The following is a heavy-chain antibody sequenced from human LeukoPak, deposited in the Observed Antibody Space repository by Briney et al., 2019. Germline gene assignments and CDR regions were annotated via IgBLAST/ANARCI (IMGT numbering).Heavy chain of an antibody. CDR1: GGSISSSNW. CDR3: ARGAPDYADPFRGYYYMDV. J-gene: IGHJ6*03. D-gene: IGHD3-10*01. V-gene: IGHV4-4*02. CDR2: IYHSGST. Sequence: SGTLSLTCAVSGGSISSSNWWSWVRQPPGKGLEWIGEIYHSGSTNYNPSLKSRVTISVDKSKNQFSLKLSSVTAADTAVYYCARGAPDYADPFRGYYYMDVWGKGTTVTVSS.